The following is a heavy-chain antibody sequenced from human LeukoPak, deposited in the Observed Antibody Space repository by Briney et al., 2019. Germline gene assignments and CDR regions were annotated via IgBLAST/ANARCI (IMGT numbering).Heavy chain of an antibody. D-gene: IGHD6-13*01. CDR3: ATGPPIAAAVTKGGPFDY. Sequence: ASVKVSCKVSGYTLTELSMHWVRQAPGKGLEWMGGFDPEDGETIYAQKFQGRVTMTEDTSTDTAYMELSSLRSEDTAVYYCATGPPIAAAVTKGGPFDYWGQGTLVTVSS. CDR2: FDPEDGET. CDR1: GYTLTELS. V-gene: IGHV1-24*01. J-gene: IGHJ4*02.